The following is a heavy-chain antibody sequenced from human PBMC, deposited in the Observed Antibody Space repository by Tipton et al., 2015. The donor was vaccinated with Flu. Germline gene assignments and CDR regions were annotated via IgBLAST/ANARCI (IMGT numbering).Heavy chain of an antibody. D-gene: IGHD6-19*01. CDR1: GFTFSSYE. CDR2: ISSSGSTI. J-gene: IGHJ4*02. V-gene: IGHV3-48*03. CDR3: ARVSGYSSGLGY. Sequence: SLRLSCAVSGFTFSSYEMNWVRQAPGKGLEWVSYISSSGSTIYYADSVKGRFTISRDSAKNSLYLQMNSLRAEDTAVYYCARVSGYSSGLGYWGQGTLVTVSS.